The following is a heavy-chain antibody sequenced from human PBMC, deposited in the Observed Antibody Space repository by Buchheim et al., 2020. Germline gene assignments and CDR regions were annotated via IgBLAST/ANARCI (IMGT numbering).Heavy chain of an antibody. J-gene: IGHJ5*02. CDR3: ARALSYGSGSYVAPEKLRGSWFDP. D-gene: IGHD3-10*01. V-gene: IGHV4-30-2*01. Sequence: QLQLQESGSGLVKPSQTLSLTCAVSGGSISSGGYSWSWIRQPPGKGLEWIGYIYHSGSTYYNPSLKSRVPISVDRSKNQFSLKLSSVTAADTAVYYCARALSYGSGSYVAPEKLRGSWFDPWGQGTL. CDR1: GGSISSGGYS. CDR2: IYHSGST.